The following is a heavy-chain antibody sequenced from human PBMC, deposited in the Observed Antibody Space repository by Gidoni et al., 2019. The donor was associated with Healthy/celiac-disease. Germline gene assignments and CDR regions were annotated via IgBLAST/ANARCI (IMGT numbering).Heavy chain of an antibody. D-gene: IGHD3-16*02. Sequence: QVQLVESGGGVVQPGRSLRLSCAASGCTFSSKGMPWVRQAPGKGLGWVAVISYDGSNKYYADSVKGRFTISRDNSKNTLSLQMNSLRAEDTAVYYCANHVYYDYVWGSYRDDAFDIWGQGTMVTVSS. CDR3: ANHVYYDYVWGSYRDDAFDI. J-gene: IGHJ3*02. CDR1: GCTFSSKG. CDR2: ISYDGSNK. V-gene: IGHV3-30*18.